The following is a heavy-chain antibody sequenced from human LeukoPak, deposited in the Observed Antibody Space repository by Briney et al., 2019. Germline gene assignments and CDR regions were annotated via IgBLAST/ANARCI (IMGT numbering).Heavy chain of an antibody. CDR3: AKSYGSGSYFPSALGY. Sequence: PGGSLRLSCAASGFTFSSYAMSWVRQAPGKGLEWVSAISGSGGSTYYAAPVKGRSTISRDNSKNTLYLQMNSLRAEDTAVYYCAKSYGSGSYFPSALGYWGQGTLVTVSS. J-gene: IGHJ4*02. V-gene: IGHV3-23*01. D-gene: IGHD3-10*01. CDR1: GFTFSSYA. CDR2: ISGSGGST.